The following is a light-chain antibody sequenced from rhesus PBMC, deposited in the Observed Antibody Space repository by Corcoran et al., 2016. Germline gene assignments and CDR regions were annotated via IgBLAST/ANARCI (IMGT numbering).Light chain of an antibody. CDR3: QQYTNRPFT. Sequence: IQMTQSPSSLSASIGDTVSFSCPASQDISSWLAWYQQKPGKAPNLLIYKASSLQSGVPSRFSGRGSGTDFTLPISSLQSDDFVTYYCQQYTNRPFTFGPGTKLDIK. V-gene: IGKV1-22*01. CDR2: KAS. CDR1: QDISSW. J-gene: IGKJ3*01.